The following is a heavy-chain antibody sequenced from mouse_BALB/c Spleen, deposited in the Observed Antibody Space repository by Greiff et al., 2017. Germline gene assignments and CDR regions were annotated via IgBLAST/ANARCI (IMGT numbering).Heavy chain of an antibody. CDR2: ISSGGST. Sequence: EVKLVESGGGLVKPGGSLKLSCAASGFTFSSYAMSWVRQTPEKRLEWVASISSGGSTYYPDSVKGRFTISRDNARNILYLQMSSLRSEDTAMYYCARPTVVATEVDAMDYWGQGTSVTVSS. V-gene: IGHV5-6-5*01. D-gene: IGHD1-1*01. J-gene: IGHJ4*01. CDR1: GFTFSSYA. CDR3: ARPTVVATEVDAMDY.